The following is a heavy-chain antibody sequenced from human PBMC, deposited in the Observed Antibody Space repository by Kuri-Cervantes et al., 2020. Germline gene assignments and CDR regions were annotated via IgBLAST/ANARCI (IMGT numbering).Heavy chain of an antibody. D-gene: IGHD3-16*01. V-gene: IGHV3-30*02. CDR3: AKDRGGQGGMDV. Sequence: GESLKISCAASGFTFSSYGMHWVRQAPGKGLEWVAVIWYDGSEKYYADSVKGRFTISRDNSKNTLYLQMNSLRAEDTAVYYCAKDRGGQGGMDVWGQGTTVTVSS. CDR1: GFTFSSYG. CDR2: IWYDGSEK. J-gene: IGHJ6*02.